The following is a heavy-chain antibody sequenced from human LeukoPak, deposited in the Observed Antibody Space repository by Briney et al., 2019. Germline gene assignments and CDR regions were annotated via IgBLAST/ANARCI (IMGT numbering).Heavy chain of an antibody. D-gene: IGHD3-16*01. Sequence: GGSLRRSCVASAFTFRSYDMHWVRQAPGKGLEWVAVISYDGSNEDYADSVKGRFSMYRDNTKNTLFLQMNSLRAEDTAVYYCAKEVRGDAFDIWGQGTMVTVSS. J-gene: IGHJ3*02. CDR3: AKEVRGDAFDI. CDR1: AFTFRSYD. V-gene: IGHV3-30*18. CDR2: ISYDGSNE.